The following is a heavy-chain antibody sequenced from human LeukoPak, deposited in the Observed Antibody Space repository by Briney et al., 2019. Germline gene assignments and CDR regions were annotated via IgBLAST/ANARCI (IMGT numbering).Heavy chain of an antibody. D-gene: IGHD1-1*01. J-gene: IGHJ5*02. CDR3: EKDPRDTNGTNWFDP. V-gene: IGHV3-23*01. CDR2: ISGNGGAT. CDR1: GFSFGNYA. Sequence: PGGSLRLSCAASGFSFGNYAMSWVRQAPGKGLEWVSQISGNGGATWYTSSAGDRFTISRDNSKNTLYLQMASLRADDTAIYYCEKDPRDTNGTNWFDPWGQGTRLTVSS.